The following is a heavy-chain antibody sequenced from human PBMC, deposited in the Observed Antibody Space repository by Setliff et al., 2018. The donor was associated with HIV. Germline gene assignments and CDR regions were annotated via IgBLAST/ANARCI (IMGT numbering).Heavy chain of an antibody. CDR3: ARGVAAAGMLMDV. CDR2: IHTSDTT. Sequence: NLPETLSLTCTVSGVSTSIHYWVWIRQPAGRGLEWIGRIHTSDTTRYNPSLQSRVAMSVDTSKNQFSLKLTSVSAADTAVYYCARGVAAAGMLMDVWGKGTTVTV. D-gene: IGHD6-13*01. J-gene: IGHJ6*03. CDR1: GVSTSIHY. V-gene: IGHV4-4*07.